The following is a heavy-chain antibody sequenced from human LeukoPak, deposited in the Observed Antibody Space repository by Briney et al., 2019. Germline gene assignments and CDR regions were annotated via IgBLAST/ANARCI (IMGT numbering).Heavy chain of an antibody. J-gene: IGHJ5*02. CDR1: GYTFTGHY. Sequence: ASVKVSCKASGYTFTGHYMHWVRQAPGQGLEWMGWIKPDSGDTSYAQKFQGRVTMTRDTSISTAYMELSRLRSDDTAVYYCARGYDILTGHNWFDPWGQGTLVTVSS. CDR3: ARGYDILTGHNWFDP. V-gene: IGHV1-2*02. D-gene: IGHD3-9*01. CDR2: IKPDSGDT.